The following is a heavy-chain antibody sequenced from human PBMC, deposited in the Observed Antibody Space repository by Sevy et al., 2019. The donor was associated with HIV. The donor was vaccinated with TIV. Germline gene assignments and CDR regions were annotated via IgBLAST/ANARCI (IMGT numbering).Heavy chain of an antibody. CDR2: LSGNGGTT. V-gene: IGHV3-23*01. J-gene: IGHJ4*01. CDR3: AKDFYGSGRYYTTDY. Sequence: GGSLRLSCTASGFTFSNCAMTWFRQAPGRGLEGVSSLSGNGGTTYYADSVKGRFTISRDNSKKTVYLQMNSLRAEDTALYYCAKDFYGSGRYYTTDYWGQGTLVTVSS. CDR1: GFTFSNCA. D-gene: IGHD3-10*01.